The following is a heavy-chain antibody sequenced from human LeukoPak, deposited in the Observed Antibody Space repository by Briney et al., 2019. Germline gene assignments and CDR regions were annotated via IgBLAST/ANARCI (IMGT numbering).Heavy chain of an antibody. CDR2: INPNSGGT. J-gene: IGHJ5*02. CDR1: GYTCTGYY. V-gene: IGHV1-2*06. CDR3: ARDRDGSNA. Sequence: ASVKISCKASGYTCTGYYMHWLRHAPGQGLEWMGRINPNSGGTNYAQKFQGRVTMTRDTSISTAYMELSRLRSDDTAVYYCARDRDGSNAWRQGTLVTVFS. D-gene: IGHD5-24*01.